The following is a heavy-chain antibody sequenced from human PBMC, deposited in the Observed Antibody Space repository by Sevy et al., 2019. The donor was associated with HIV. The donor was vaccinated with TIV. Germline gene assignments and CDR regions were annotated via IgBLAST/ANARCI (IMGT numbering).Heavy chain of an antibody. CDR3: TRGGNSAIDY. J-gene: IGHJ4*02. CDR1: GFTFGDYA. D-gene: IGHD2-21*02. V-gene: IGHV3-49*04. Sequence: GGSLRLSCTASGFTFGDYAMSWDRQAPGKGLEWVGFIRSKAYGGTTEYAASVKGRFTISRDDSKSIAYLQMNSLKTEDTAVYYCTRGGNSAIDYWGQGTLVTVSS. CDR2: IRSKAYGGTT.